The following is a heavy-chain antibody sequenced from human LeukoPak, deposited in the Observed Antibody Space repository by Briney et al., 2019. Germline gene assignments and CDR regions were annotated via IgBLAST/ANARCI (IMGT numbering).Heavy chain of an antibody. J-gene: IGHJ4*02. CDR1: GYTFTGYY. V-gene: IGHV1-2*02. CDR2: INPNSGGT. CDR3: AREGSRVGAPKPPSDY. Sequence: GASVKVSCKASGYTFTGYYMHWVRQAPGQGLEWMGWINPNSGGTNYAQKFQGRVTMTRDTSISTVYMELSSLRSDDTAVYFCAREGSRVGAPKPPSDYWGQGTLVTVSS. D-gene: IGHD1-26*01.